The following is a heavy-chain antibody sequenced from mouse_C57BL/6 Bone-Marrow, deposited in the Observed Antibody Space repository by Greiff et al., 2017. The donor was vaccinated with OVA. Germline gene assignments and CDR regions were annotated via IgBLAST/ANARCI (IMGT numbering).Heavy chain of an antibody. CDR2: ISDGGSYT. D-gene: IGHD2-3*01. Sequence: EVQLVESGGGLVKPGGSLKLSCAASGFTFSSYAMSWVRQTPEKRLEWVATISDGGSYTYYPDNVKGRFTISRDNAKNNLYLQMSHLKSEDTAMYYCARAMGTPCPFAYWGEGGLVTVSA. V-gene: IGHV5-4*01. CDR3: ARAMGTPCPFAY. J-gene: IGHJ3*01. CDR1: GFTFSSYA.